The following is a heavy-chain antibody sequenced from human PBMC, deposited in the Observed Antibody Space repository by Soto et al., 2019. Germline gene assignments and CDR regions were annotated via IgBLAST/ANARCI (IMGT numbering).Heavy chain of an antibody. CDR1: GYTFTSYG. CDR2: ISAYNGNT. V-gene: IGHV1-18*01. CDR3: ARDTDFWSGYLSAHHAFDI. D-gene: IGHD3-3*01. Sequence: ASVKVSCKASGYTFTSYGISWVRQAPGQGLEWMGWISAYNGNTNYAQKLQGRVTMTTDTSTSTAYMELRSLRSDDTAVYYCARDTDFWSGYLSAHHAFDIWGQGTMVTVSS. J-gene: IGHJ3*02.